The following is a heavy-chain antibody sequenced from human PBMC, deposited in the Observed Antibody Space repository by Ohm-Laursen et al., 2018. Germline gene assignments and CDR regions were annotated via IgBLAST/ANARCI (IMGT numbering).Heavy chain of an antibody. J-gene: IGHJ4*01. CDR3: ARDDSLDY. CDR1: GYTFTDYY. D-gene: IGHD3-3*01. V-gene: IGHV1-2*02. CDR2: INLNSGVT. Sequence: SSVKVSCNASGYTFTDYYLHWVRQAPGQGLEWMGWINLNSGVTNIAQKFQGRVTMTRDTSINTAYMELSRLTFDDTAVYYCARDDSLDYWGHGTLVTVSS.